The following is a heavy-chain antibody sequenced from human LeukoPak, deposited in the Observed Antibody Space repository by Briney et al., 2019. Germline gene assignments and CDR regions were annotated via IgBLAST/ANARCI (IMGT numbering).Heavy chain of an antibody. J-gene: IGHJ4*02. Sequence: GGSLRLSCAASGFTFSSYAMSWVRQAPGKGLEWVSAISGSGGSTYYADSVKGRFTISRDNSKNTLYLQMNSLRAEDTAVYYCAKDSTTMVRGVIAYYFDYWGQGTLVTVSS. CDR1: GFTFSSYA. CDR2: ISGSGGST. CDR3: AKDSTTMVRGVIAYYFDY. V-gene: IGHV3-23*01. D-gene: IGHD3-10*01.